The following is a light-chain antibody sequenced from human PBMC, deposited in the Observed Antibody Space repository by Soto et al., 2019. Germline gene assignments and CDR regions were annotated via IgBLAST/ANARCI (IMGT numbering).Light chain of an antibody. CDR2: DAS. CDR3: PQRNNWPRGI. V-gene: IGKV3-11*01. Sequence: EIVLTQSPATLSLSPGERATLSCRASQSVSSYLAWYQQKPCQAPRLLIYDASNRATGIPARFTGSGSGTVFTLTISSLEPEDFAVSYCPQRNNWPRGIFGQGTRLEIK. CDR1: QSVSSY. J-gene: IGKJ5*01.